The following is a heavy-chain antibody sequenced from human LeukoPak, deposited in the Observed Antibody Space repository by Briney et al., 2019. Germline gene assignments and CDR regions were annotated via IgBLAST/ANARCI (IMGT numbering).Heavy chain of an antibody. Sequence: PGGSLRLSCAASGFTFRDYAMSWVLQAPGKGLEWLSAITGEGGGTWYADSVKGRFTISIDNSRNTLYLQMSSLRGEDTAFFFCVKGSSGSRPYYFHSWGQGSLVTVSS. CDR2: ITGEGGGT. CDR3: VKGSSGSRPYYFHS. D-gene: IGHD3-10*01. J-gene: IGHJ4*02. V-gene: IGHV3-23*01. CDR1: GFTFRDYA.